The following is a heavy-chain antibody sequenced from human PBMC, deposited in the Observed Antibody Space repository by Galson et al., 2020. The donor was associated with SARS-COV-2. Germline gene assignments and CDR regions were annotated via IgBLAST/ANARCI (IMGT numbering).Heavy chain of an antibody. CDR2: IWYDGSNK. J-gene: IGHJ4*02. CDR1: EFTFSSYG. CDR3: ARNLAYFPFDY. Sequence: GGSLRLSCAASEFTFSSYGMHWVRQAPGKGLEWVAVIWYDGSNKYYADSVKGRFTISRDNSKNTLYLQMNSLRAEDTAVYYCARNLAYFPFDYWGQGTLVTVSS. D-gene: IGHD3-16*01. V-gene: IGHV3-33*01.